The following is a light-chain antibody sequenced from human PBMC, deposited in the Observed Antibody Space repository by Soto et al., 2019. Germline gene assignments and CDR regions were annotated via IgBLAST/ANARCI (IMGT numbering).Light chain of an antibody. CDR2: DVN. CDR3: SSYTNTNTLV. Sequence: QSVLIQPASVSGSPGQSITISCTGTTSDVGGYNHVSWFQQHPGKVPKLMIYDVNNRPSGVSNPFSGSKSGNTASLTISGLQAEDEADYYCSSYTNTNTLVFGGGTKLTVL. J-gene: IGLJ2*01. CDR1: TSDVGGYNH. V-gene: IGLV2-14*01.